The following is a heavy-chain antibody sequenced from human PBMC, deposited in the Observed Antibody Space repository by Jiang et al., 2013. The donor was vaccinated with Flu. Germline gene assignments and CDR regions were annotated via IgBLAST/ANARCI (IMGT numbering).Heavy chain of an antibody. V-gene: IGHV1-18*01. CDR2: ISVYNGNT. CDR1: GFNLTSYG. Sequence: GAEVKKPGASVNISCKASGFNLTSYGITWVRQAPGQGPEWMGWISVYNGNTNYAQKLQGRVTMTTDTSTSTAYMELRSLRSDDTAVYYCARVLDYGGHPTPGDLWGQGTLVTVSS. J-gene: IGHJ5*02. D-gene: IGHD4-23*01. CDR3: ARVLDYGGHPTPGDL.